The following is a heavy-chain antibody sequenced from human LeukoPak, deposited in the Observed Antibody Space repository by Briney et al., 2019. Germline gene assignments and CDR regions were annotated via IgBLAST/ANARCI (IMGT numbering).Heavy chain of an antibody. Sequence: GASVKVSCKASGYTFTSYYMHCVRQAPGQGLEWMGIINPSGGSTSYAQKFQGRVTMTRDTSTSTVYMELSSLRSEDTAVYYCARDPLLRRDAFDIWGQGTMVTVSS. CDR3: ARDPLLRRDAFDI. V-gene: IGHV1-46*01. J-gene: IGHJ3*02. CDR1: GYTFTSYY. D-gene: IGHD1-26*01. CDR2: INPSGGST.